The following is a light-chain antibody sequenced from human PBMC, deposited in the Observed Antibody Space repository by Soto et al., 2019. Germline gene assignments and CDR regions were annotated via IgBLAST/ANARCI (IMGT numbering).Light chain of an antibody. CDR2: EAI. J-gene: IGLJ2*01. CDR1: SSDVGSHNL. V-gene: IGLV2-23*01. CDR3: CSYVGTNSVV. Sequence: QSVLTQPASVSASPGQSITISCTGTSSDVGSHNLVSWYQQHPGTAPRLLIYEAIKRPPGVSGRFSGSKSGNTASLTIAGLQTEDEADYYCCSYVGTNSVVFGGGTKVTVL.